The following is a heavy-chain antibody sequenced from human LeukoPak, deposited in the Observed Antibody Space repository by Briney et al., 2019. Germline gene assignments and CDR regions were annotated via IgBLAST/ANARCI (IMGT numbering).Heavy chain of an antibody. CDR1: GYTFTSYY. D-gene: IGHD3-9*01. Sequence: GASVKVSCKASGYTFTSYYMHWVRQAPGQGLEWMGIINPSGGSTSYAQKFQGRVTMTRDTSTGTVYMELSSLRSEDTAVYYCARDSRFHNYDILTGYYHYYYGMDVWGQGTTVTVSS. CDR2: INPSGGST. J-gene: IGHJ6*02. V-gene: IGHV1-46*01. CDR3: ARDSRFHNYDILTGYYHYYYGMDV.